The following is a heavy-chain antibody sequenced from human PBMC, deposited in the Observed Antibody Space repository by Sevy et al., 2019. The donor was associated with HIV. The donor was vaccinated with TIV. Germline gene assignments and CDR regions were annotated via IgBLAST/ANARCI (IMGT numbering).Heavy chain of an antibody. CDR1: GGSISSGDYY. D-gene: IGHD2-15*01. V-gene: IGHV4-30-4*01. J-gene: IGHJ5*02. CDR2: IYYSGST. Sequence: SETLSLTCTVSGGSISSGDYYWRWIRQPPGKGLEWIGYIYYSGSTYYNPSLKSPVTISVDTSKNQFSLKLTSVTAADTAVYYCARDPLDVASGGGSCYDWFDPWGQGTLVTVSS. CDR3: ARDPLDVASGGGSCYDWFDP.